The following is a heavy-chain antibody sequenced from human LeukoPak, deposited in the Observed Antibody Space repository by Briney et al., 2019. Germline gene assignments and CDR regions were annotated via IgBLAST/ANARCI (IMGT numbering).Heavy chain of an antibody. J-gene: IGHJ6*03. CDR1: GFTFSDYY. Sequence: GGSLRLSCAASGFTFSDYYMSWIRQAPGKGLEWVSYISNSGSTIYYADSVKGRFTISRDNAKNSLYLQMNRLRAEDTAVYYCVRDGEYCSSTSCYTGYYYYYMDVWGKGTTVTVSS. CDR2: ISNSGSTI. V-gene: IGHV3-11*04. D-gene: IGHD2-2*02. CDR3: VRDGEYCSSTSCYTGYYYYYMDV.